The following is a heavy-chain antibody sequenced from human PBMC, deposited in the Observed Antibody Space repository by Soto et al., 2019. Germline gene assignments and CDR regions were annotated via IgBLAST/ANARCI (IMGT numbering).Heavy chain of an antibody. CDR2: MNPNSGNT. V-gene: IGHV1-8*01. CDR3: ARTLWVGELLSGWFDP. CDR1: GYTFTSYD. D-gene: IGHD3-10*01. Sequence: QVQLVQSGAEVKKPGASVKVSCKASGYTFTSYDINWVRQATGQGLEWMGWMNPNSGNTGYAQKFQGGVTMTRSTSISTAYMELSSLRSEDTAVYYCARTLWVGELLSGWFDPWGQGTLVTVSS. J-gene: IGHJ5*02.